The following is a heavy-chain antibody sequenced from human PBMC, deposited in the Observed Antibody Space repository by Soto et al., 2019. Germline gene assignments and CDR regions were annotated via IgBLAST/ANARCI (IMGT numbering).Heavy chain of an antibody. J-gene: IGHJ6*02. CDR2: IIPILGIA. CDR3: ARDDIEYYYGMDV. V-gene: IGHV1-69*08. CDR1: GGTFSSYT. Sequence: QVQLVQSGAEVMKPGSSVKVSCKASGGTFSSYTISWVRQAPGQGLEWMGRIIPILGIANYAQKFQGRVTITADKSTSTAYMELSSLRSEDTAVYYCARDDIEYYYGMDVWGQGTTVTVSS.